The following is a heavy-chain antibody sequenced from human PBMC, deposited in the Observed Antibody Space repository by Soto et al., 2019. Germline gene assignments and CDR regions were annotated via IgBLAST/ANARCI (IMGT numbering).Heavy chain of an antibody. V-gene: IGHV5-10-1*01. J-gene: IGHJ6*02. CDR2: IDPSDSYT. CDR3: ARHGGGLGYSGYDFYYGMDV. CDR1: GYSFTSYW. D-gene: IGHD5-12*01. Sequence: GEALKISCKGSGYSFTSYWISWVRQMPGKGLEWMGRIDPSDSYTNYSPSFQGHVTISADKSISTAYLQWSSLKASDTAMYYCARHGGGLGYSGYDFYYGMDVWGQGTTVTVS.